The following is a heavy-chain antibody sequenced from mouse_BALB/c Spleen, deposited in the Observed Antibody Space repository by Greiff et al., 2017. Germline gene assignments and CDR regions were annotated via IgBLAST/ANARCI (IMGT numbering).Heavy chain of an antibody. D-gene: IGHD1-1*01. CDR2: IDPENGDT. J-gene: IGHJ4*01. V-gene: IGHV14-4*02. CDR1: GFNIKDYY. Sequence: EVKLMESGAELVRSGASVKLSCTASGFNIKDYYMHWVKQRPEQGLEWIGWIDPENGDTEYAPKFQGKATMTADTSSNTAYLQLSSLTSEDTAVYYCNTVAYAMDYWGQGTSVTVSS. CDR3: NTVAYAMDY.